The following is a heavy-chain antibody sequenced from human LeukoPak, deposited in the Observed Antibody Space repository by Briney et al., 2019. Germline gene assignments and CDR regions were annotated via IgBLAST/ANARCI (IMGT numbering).Heavy chain of an antibody. CDR1: GFTFDDYA. CDR3: AKDMRDYDILTGYDFDY. CDR2: ISWNSGSI. D-gene: IGHD3-9*01. V-gene: IGHV3-9*01. Sequence: PGRSLRLSCAASGFTFDDYAMHWVRQAPGKGLEWVSGISWNSGSIGYADSVKGRFTISRDNAKNSPYLQMNSLRAEDTALYYCAKDMRDYDILTGYDFDYWGQGTLVTVSS. J-gene: IGHJ4*02.